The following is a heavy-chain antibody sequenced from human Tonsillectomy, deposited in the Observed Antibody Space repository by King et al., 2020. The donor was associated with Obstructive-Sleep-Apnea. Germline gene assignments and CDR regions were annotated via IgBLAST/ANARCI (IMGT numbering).Heavy chain of an antibody. J-gene: IGHJ1*01. CDR2: IYPGDSDT. Sequence: QLVQSGAEVKKPGESLKISCKGSGYSFTSYWIGGVRQMPGKGLEWMGIIYPGDSDTRYSPSFEGQVTISADKSISTAYLQWRSLKASDTAMYYCARLAYCGADCLGYFHQWGQGTLVTVSS. CDR3: ARLAYCGADCLGYFHQ. V-gene: IGHV5-51*01. D-gene: IGHD2-21*02. CDR1: GYSFTSYW.